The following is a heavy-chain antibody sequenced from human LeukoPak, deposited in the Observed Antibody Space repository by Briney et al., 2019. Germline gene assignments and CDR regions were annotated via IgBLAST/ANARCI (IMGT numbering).Heavy chain of an antibody. D-gene: IGHD3-22*01. V-gene: IGHV1-46*03. Sequence: ASVKVSGKASGYTFTSYYMHWVRQAPGQGLEWMGIINPSGGSTSYAQKFQGRVTMTRDTSTSTVYMELSSLRSEDTAVYYCARERGYDSSGYHTGDAFDIWGQGTMVTVSS. CDR3: ARERGYDSSGYHTGDAFDI. CDR2: INPSGGST. J-gene: IGHJ3*02. CDR1: GYTFTSYY.